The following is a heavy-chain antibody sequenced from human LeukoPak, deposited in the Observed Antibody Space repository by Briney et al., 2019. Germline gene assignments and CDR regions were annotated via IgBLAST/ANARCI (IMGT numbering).Heavy chain of an antibody. D-gene: IGHD3-9*01. CDR1: GYTFTSYY. CDR2: INPSGGST. J-gene: IGHJ4*02. CDR3: ARDSARYFDWLLYLNVENYFDY. Sequence: ASVKVSCKASGYTFTSYYMHWVRQAPGQGLEWMGIINPSGGSTSYAQKFQGRVTMTRDTSTSTVYMELSSLRSEDTAVHYCARDSARYFDWLLYLNVENYFDYWGQGTLVTVSS. V-gene: IGHV1-46*01.